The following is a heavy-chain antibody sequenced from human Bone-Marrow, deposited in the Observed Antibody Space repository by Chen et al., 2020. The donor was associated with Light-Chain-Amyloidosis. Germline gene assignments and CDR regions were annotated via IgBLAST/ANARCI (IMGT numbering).Heavy chain of an antibody. J-gene: IGHJ4*02. Sequence: EVQLVESGGGLVQPGGSLRLSCAASGFTFSSYEMNWVRLAPGKGLEWVSYISSSGSTIYYADSVKGRFTISRDNAKNSLYLQMNSLRAEDTAVYYCETTKGRWLPSYWGQGTLVTVSS. D-gene: IGHD5-12*01. CDR2: ISSSGSTI. CDR1: GFTFSSYE. CDR3: ETTKGRWLPSY. V-gene: IGHV3-48*03.